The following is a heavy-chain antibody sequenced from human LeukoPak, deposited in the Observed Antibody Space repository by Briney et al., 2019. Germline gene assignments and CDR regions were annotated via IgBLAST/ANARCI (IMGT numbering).Heavy chain of an antibody. CDR3: ARPPSRGYSSSFEY. CDR1: GYSFPTYW. D-gene: IGHD2-2*03. J-gene: IGHJ4*02. V-gene: IGHV5-51*01. Sequence: NHGESLKISCKGSGYSFPTYWIAWVRQMPGKGLEWMGIIYPDESNIRYSPSFQGQVTISADKSISTAYLQWSSLKASDTAMYYCARPPSRGYSSSFEYWGQGTLVTVS. CDR2: IYPDESNI.